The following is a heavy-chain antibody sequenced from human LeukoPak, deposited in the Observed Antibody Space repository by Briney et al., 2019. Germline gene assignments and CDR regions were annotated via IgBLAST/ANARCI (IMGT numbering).Heavy chain of an antibody. Sequence: GRSLRLSCAASGFTFSSYGMHWVRQAPGKWLGWVAVISYDGSNTYYADSVKGRFTISRDNSKNTLYLQMNSLRAEDTAVYYCAKDGGSGSSYYYYGMDVWGKGTTVTVSS. CDR3: AKDGGSGSSYYYYGMDV. CDR2: ISYDGSNT. D-gene: IGHD3-10*01. CDR1: GFTFSSYG. V-gene: IGHV3-30*18. J-gene: IGHJ6*04.